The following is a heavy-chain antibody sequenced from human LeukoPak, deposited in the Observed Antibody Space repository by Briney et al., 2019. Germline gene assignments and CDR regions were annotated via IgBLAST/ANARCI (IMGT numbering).Heavy chain of an antibody. CDR2: ISKDGNGV. CDR3: ANYGSVSYFAY. CDR1: GFTFSSYG. D-gene: IGHD3-10*01. Sequence: GGSLRLSCAASGFTFSSYGMHWVRQALGKGLEWVAVISKDGNGVRYADSVKGRFTISRDNSKNTLYLQMISLRAEDTAVYYCANYGSVSYFAYWGQGTLVTVSS. J-gene: IGHJ4*02. V-gene: IGHV3-30*18.